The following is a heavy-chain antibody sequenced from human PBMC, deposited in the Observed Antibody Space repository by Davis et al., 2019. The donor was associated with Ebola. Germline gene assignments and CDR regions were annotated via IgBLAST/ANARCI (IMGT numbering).Heavy chain of an antibody. CDR1: GFTFSSYS. D-gene: IGHD3-3*02. Sequence: GGFLRLSCAASGFTFSSYSMNWVRQAPGKGLEWVSYISSSSSTIYYADSVKGRFTISRDNAKNSLYLQMNSLRDEDTAVYYCARASHFWSGYYTEGHGMDVWGQGTTVTVSS. CDR2: ISSSSSTI. J-gene: IGHJ6*02. V-gene: IGHV3-48*02. CDR3: ARASHFWSGYYTEGHGMDV.